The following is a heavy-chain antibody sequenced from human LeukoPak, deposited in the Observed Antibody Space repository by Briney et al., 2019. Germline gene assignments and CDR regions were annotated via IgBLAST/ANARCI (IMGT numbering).Heavy chain of an antibody. CDR2: GHYNGNT. Sequence: SETLSLTCTVSGTSITSYYWNWGSNGQRPGPEFNRSGHYNGNTKYNPPLKSRVTIKVDTAKNQFSMSLSSGTAAATTPYFCSKWASDNQAFDLWGQGTLVTVSS. J-gene: IGHJ4*02. V-gene: IGHV4-59*08. CDR1: GTSITSYY. CDR3: SKWASDNQAFDL. D-gene: IGHD2-8*01.